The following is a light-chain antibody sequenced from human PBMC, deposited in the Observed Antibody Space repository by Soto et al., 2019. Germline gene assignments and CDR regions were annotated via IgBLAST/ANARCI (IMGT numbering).Light chain of an antibody. CDR2: DAS. J-gene: IGKJ4*01. Sequence: DVQMTQSPSSLSASVGDRVTITCQASQDITYYLNWYQQKPGKAPKLLIYDASNLQTGVPSRFSGRGSGTDFTFTISRLQPEEFATSHCQQYDNFPPTFGGGTKVEIK. CDR3: QQYDNFPPT. V-gene: IGKV1-33*01. CDR1: QDITYY.